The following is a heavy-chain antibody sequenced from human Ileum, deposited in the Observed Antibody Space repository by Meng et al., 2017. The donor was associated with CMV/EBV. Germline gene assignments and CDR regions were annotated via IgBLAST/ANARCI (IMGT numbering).Heavy chain of an antibody. V-gene: IGHV4-30-4*08. J-gene: IGHJ5*02. Sequence: QVRLRESRPGLVKPSQTLSLRCTGSGASISSGDYYWSWIRQPPGKGLEWIGYIFFSGNTYYNPSLNNRVIISIETPRNQFSLKVDSVTAADTAVYYCARFRIAALGNLFDPWGHGTLVTVSS. CDR1: GASISSGDYY. CDR3: ARFRIAALGNLFDP. D-gene: IGHD6-13*01. CDR2: IFFSGNT.